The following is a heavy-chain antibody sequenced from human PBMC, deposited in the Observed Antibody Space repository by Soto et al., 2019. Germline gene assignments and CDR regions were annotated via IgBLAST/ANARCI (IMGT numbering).Heavy chain of an antibody. CDR1: GFSFRSYS. D-gene: IGHD1-1*01. Sequence: PGGSLRLSCVASGFSFRSYSMNWVRQAPGKGPEWVAYVSGSGNTQYYADSVKGRFTISRDNAKQSLYLQLNSLRDEDTAVYYYARDPNNGNENLYFYYCGQGAVVPVSA. CDR3: ARDPNNGNENLYFYY. J-gene: IGHJ4*02. CDR2: VSGSGNTQ. V-gene: IGHV3-48*02.